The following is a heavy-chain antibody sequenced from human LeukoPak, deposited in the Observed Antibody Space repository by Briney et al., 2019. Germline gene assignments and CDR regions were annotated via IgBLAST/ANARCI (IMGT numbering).Heavy chain of an antibody. Sequence: GGSLRLSCAASGFTLSSYAMHWVRQAPGKGLEWVAVISYDGSNKYYADSVKGRFTISRDNSKNTLYLQMNSLRAEDTAVYYCARVSGWPDPYDAFDIWGQGTMVTVSS. V-gene: IGHV3-30-3*01. D-gene: IGHD3-10*01. CDR3: ARVSGWPDPYDAFDI. CDR1: GFTLSSYA. J-gene: IGHJ3*02. CDR2: ISYDGSNK.